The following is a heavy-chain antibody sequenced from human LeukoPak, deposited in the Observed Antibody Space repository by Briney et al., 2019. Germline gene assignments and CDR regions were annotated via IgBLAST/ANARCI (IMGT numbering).Heavy chain of an antibody. CDR1: GFTLSNYW. CDR2: ISYDGSNK. J-gene: IGHJ4*02. CDR3: ATEEEDYFDY. V-gene: IGHV3-30*03. Sequence: GGSLRLSCAASGFTLSNYWMGWVRRAPGKGLEWVAVISYDGSNKYYADSVKGRFTISRDNSKNTLYLQMNSLRAEDTAVYYCATEEEDYFDYWGQGTLVTVSS.